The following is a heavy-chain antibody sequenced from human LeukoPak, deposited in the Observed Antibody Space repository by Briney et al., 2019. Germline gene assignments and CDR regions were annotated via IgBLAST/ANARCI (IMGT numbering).Heavy chain of an antibody. V-gene: IGHV4-39*01. D-gene: IGHD3-16*01. J-gene: IGHJ5*02. CDR2: IDYSGHT. CDR1: VASISSSSRADYFF. CDR3: ARPLYNSWDRFDP. Sequence: PSETLSLTSTVSVASISSSSRADYFFWGWIRQAPGKGLEWIGSIDYSGHTYYNPSLKTRATISVDTPKNQFSLSLRSETAADTAVYYCARPLYNSWDRFDPWGQGTLITVS.